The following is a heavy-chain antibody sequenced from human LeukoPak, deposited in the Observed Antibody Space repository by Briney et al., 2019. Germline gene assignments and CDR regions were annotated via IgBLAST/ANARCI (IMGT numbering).Heavy chain of an antibody. CDR2: IYHSGST. Sequence: SETLSLTCTVSGASITTYYWSWIRHPPGRELEWIGYIYHSGSTKYNPALKSRVTISVDTSKNQFSLRLSSVTAADTAVYYCARQLYDSSGYPFDYWGQGTLVTVSS. CDR3: ARQLYDSSGYPFDY. D-gene: IGHD3-22*01. CDR1: GASITTYY. V-gene: IGHV4-59*08. J-gene: IGHJ4*02.